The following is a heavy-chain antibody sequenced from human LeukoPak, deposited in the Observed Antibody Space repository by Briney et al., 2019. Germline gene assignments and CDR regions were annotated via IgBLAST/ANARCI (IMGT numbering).Heavy chain of an antibody. V-gene: IGHV3-53*01. CDR2: IYSGGST. J-gene: IGHJ4*02. D-gene: IGHD1-26*01. CDR3: ARETGSYLGD. CDR1: GFTVSSNY. Sequence: GGSLRLSCAASGFTVSSNYMTWVRQAPGKGLEWVSIIYSGGSTYYADSVKGRFTISRDNSKNTLYLQMNSLRAEDTAVYYCARETGSYLGDWGQGTLVIVSS.